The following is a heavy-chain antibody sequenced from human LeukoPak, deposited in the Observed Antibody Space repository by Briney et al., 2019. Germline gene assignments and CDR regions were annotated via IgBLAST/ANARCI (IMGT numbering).Heavy chain of an antibody. CDR2: ISSSSSYI. CDR3: ARGSGYSYGFTGRERTKSRLDY. CDR1: GFSFSSYS. D-gene: IGHD5-18*01. V-gene: IGHV3-21*01. J-gene: IGHJ4*02. Sequence: GGSLRLSCAASGFSFSSYSMNWVRQAPGKGLEWVSSISSSSSYIYYADSVKGRFTISRDNSKNTLYLQMNSLRAEDTAVYYCARGSGYSYGFTGRERTKSRLDYWGQGTLVTVSS.